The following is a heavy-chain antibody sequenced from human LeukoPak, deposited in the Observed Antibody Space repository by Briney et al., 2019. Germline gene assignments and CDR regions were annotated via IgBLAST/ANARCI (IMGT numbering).Heavy chain of an antibody. Sequence: GGSLRLSCAASGFTFSSYAMHWVRQAPGKGLEWVAVISYDGSNKYYADSVKGRFTISRDNSKNTLYLQMNSLRAEDTAVYYCARDHFQYCSSTSCPYYFDYWGQGTLVTVSS. V-gene: IGHV3-30-3*01. J-gene: IGHJ4*02. CDR2: ISYDGSNK. D-gene: IGHD2-2*01. CDR3: ARDHFQYCSSTSCPYYFDY. CDR1: GFTFSSYA.